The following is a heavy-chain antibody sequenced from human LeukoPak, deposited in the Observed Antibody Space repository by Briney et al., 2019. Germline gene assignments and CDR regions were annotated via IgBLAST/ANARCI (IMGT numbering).Heavy chain of an antibody. V-gene: IGHV4-61*02. CDR2: IYTSGST. D-gene: IGHD3-10*01. CDR1: GGSISSGSYY. CDR3: ARDPLLWFGELLRMDV. Sequence: SQTLSLTCTVSGGSISSGSYYWSWIRQPAGKGLEWIGRIYTSGSTNYNPSLKSRVTISVDTSKNQFSLKLSSVTAADTAVYYCARDPLLWFGELLRMDVWGKGTTVTISS. J-gene: IGHJ6*04.